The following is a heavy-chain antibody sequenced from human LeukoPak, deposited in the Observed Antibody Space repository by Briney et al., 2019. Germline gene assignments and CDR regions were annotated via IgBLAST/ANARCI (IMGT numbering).Heavy chain of an antibody. CDR3: ARHLSVDTAMVFYYYYYGMDV. CDR2: INPSGGST. D-gene: IGHD5-18*01. J-gene: IGHJ6*02. Sequence: GASVKVSCKASGYTFTSYYMHWVRQAPGQGLEWMGIINPSGGSTSYAQKFQGRVTMTRDTSTSTVYMELSSLRSEDTAVYYCARHLSVDTAMVFYYYYYGMDVWGQGTTVTVSS. V-gene: IGHV1-46*01. CDR1: GYTFTSYY.